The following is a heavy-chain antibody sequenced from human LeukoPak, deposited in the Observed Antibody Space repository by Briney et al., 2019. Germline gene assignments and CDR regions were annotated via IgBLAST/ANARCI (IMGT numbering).Heavy chain of an antibody. D-gene: IGHD3-10*01. CDR3: ARDPTHATYYYGSGSLNWFDP. Sequence: SVKVSCKASGGTFSSYDISWVRQAPGQGLEWMGGIIPIFGTANYAQKFQGRVTITADESTSTAYMELSSLRSEDTAVYYCARDPTHATYYYGSGSLNWFDPWGQGTLVTVSS. CDR2: IIPIFGTA. J-gene: IGHJ5*02. CDR1: GGTFSSYD. V-gene: IGHV1-69*13.